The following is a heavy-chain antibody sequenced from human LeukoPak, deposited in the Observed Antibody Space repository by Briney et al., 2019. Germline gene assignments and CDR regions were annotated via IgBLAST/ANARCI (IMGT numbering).Heavy chain of an antibody. CDR2: ISWNSGSI. J-gene: IGHJ4*02. Sequence: GGSLRLSCAASGFTFDDYAMHWVRQAPGKGLEWVSGISWNSGSIGYADSVKGRFTISRDNAKNSLYLQMNSLRAEDTALYYCAKASLQYPHYYDSSGYYDYWGQGTLVTVSS. CDR3: AKASLQYPHYYDSSGYYDY. V-gene: IGHV3-9*01. D-gene: IGHD3-22*01. CDR1: GFTFDDYA.